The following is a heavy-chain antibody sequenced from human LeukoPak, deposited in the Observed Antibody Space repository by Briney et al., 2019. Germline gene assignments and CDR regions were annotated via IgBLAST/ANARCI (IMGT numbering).Heavy chain of an antibody. CDR3: ATYLYGEWGSYYFDY. J-gene: IGHJ4*02. CDR1: RDFITTTHW. Sequence: PSGTLSLTCAVSRDFITTTHWWSWLRQPPGKGLEWIGEIYHSGTTNYNPSLKSRVTMSVDTSKNQFSLTLSSVTAADTAVYYCATYLYGEWGSYYFDYWGQGTLVTVSS. CDR2: IYHSGTT. D-gene: IGHD4-17*01. V-gene: IGHV4-4*02.